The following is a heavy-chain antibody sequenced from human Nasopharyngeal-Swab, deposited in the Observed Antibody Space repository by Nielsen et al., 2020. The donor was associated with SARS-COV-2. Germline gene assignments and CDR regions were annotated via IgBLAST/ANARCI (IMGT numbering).Heavy chain of an antibody. CDR3: ARGGSSGWYEGLEYFQH. J-gene: IGHJ1*01. CDR2: INSDGSST. Sequence: GGSLRLSCAASGFTFSSYRMHWVRQAPGKGLVWVSRINSDGSSTSYADSVKGRFTISRDNAKNTLYLQMNSLRAEDTAVYYCARGGSSGWYEGLEYFQHWGQGTLVTVSS. V-gene: IGHV3-74*01. D-gene: IGHD6-19*01. CDR1: GFTFSSYR.